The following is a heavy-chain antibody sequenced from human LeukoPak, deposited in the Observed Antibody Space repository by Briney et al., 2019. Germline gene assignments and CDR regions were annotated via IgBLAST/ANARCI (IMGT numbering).Heavy chain of an antibody. J-gene: IGHJ6*02. V-gene: IGHV3-66*01. CDR1: GFTVSSNY. D-gene: IGHD3-10*01. CDR3: AREGITMVRGVLYGMDV. CDR2: IYSGGST. Sequence: GGSLRLSCAASGFTVSSNYMSWVRQAPGKGLEWVSVIYSGGSTYYADSVKGRFTISRDNSKNTLYLQMNSPGAADTAVYYCAREGITMVRGVLYGMDVWGQGTTVTVSS.